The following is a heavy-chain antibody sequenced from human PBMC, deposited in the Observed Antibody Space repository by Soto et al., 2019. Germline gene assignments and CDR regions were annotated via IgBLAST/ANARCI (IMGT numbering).Heavy chain of an antibody. D-gene: IGHD5-12*01. CDR2: VRSKRYGGTP. V-gene: IGHV3-49*05. J-gene: IGHJ4*02. CDR3: TSLARNGYGPPCDY. Sequence: EVQLVQWGGDLVKPGRSLRLSCTGSGFNFDDYALTWLRQAPGKGLEWVGFVRSKRYGGTPEYAASVKGRFSISSDDSGSTDYLQMNSLKAEHPAVYYCTSLARNGYGPPCDYVAQGTLVTVSS. CDR1: GFNFDDYA.